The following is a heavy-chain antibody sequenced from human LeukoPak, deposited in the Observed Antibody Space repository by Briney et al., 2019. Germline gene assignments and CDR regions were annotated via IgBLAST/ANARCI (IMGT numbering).Heavy chain of an antibody. CDR1: GGSISSSSYS. J-gene: IGHJ4*02. Sequence: SETLSLTCTVSGGSISSSSYSWGWIRQPPGKGLEWIGSIYYSGTTYYNPSLKSRITISVDTSKIQFSLKLSSVAATDTAVYFCARLRFDFWSGYTHPYFDYWGQGTLVTVSS. CDR2: IYYSGTT. D-gene: IGHD3-3*01. V-gene: IGHV4-39*01. CDR3: ARLRFDFWSGYTHPYFDY.